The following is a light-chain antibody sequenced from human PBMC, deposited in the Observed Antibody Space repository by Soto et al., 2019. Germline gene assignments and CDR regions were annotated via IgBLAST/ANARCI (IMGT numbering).Light chain of an antibody. CDR1: QSVSNN. V-gene: IGKV3-15*01. CDR2: GAS. CDR3: QQYGVSPLT. J-gene: IGKJ3*01. Sequence: EIVMTHSPATLSVSPGERATLSCRASQSVSNNLAWYQQKPGQAPRLLIYGASTRATAIPARFSGSGSGTEFTLTISSLQSEDFAVYYCQQYGVSPLTFGPGTKVEIK.